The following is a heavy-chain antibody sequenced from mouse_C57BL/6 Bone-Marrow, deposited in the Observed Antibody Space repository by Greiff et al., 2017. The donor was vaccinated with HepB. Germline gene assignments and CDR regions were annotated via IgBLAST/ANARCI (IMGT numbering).Heavy chain of an antibody. CDR2: IDPETGGT. CDR1: GYTFTDYE. J-gene: IGHJ3*01. CDR3: TRDGSSPAWFAY. Sequence: VQLQQSGAELVRPGASVTLSCKASGYTFTDYEMHWVKQTPVHGLEWIGAIDPETGGTAYNQKFKGKAILTADKSSSTAYMELRSRTSEDSAVYYCTRDGSSPAWFAYWGQGTLVTVSA. V-gene: IGHV1-15*01. D-gene: IGHD1-1*01.